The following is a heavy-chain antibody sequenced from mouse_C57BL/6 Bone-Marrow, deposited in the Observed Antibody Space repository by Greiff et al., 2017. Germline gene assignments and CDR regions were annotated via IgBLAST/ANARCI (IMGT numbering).Heavy chain of an antibody. CDR3: ARLRTSYYFDY. CDR2: ISSGGSYT. Sequence: EVQRVESGGDLVKPGGSLKLSCAASGFTFSSYGMSWVRQTPDKRLEWVATISSGGSYTYYPDSMKGRFTISRDIAKHTRYLQMSSLKSEDTAMYYSARLRTSYYFDYWGQGTTLTVSS. CDR1: GFTFSSYG. D-gene: IGHD2-12*01. V-gene: IGHV5-6*01. J-gene: IGHJ2*01.